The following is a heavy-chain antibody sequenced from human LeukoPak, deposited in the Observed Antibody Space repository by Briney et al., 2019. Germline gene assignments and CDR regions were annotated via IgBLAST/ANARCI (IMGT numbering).Heavy chain of an antibody. CDR1: GYTFTTYG. CDR3: ATDGADYDFWSGSTHGMDV. V-gene: IGHV1-18*01. CDR2: ISAFTGNT. Sequence: ASVKVSCKASGYTFTTYGITWMRQAHGQGLEWMGWISAFTGNTNYAQKLQGRVTMTTDTSTDTAYMELRSLRSDDTAVYYCATDGADYDFWSGSTHGMDVWGQGTTVTVSS. D-gene: IGHD3-3*01. J-gene: IGHJ6*02.